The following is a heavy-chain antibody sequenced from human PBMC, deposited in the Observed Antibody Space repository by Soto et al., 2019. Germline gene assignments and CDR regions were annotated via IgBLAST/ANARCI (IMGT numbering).Heavy chain of an antibody. CDR3: ARDYSSYGPFDY. J-gene: IGHJ4*02. CDR2: TDSDGTFT. V-gene: IGHV3-74*01. Sequence: PGGSLRLSCVASGFTFSTYWMHWVRQTPGEGLVWVSHTDSDGTFTTYADSVKGRFTISRDNAKNSLYLQMNSLRAEDTAVYYCARDYSSYGPFDYWGQGTLVTVSS. CDR1: GFTFSTYW. D-gene: IGHD5-18*01.